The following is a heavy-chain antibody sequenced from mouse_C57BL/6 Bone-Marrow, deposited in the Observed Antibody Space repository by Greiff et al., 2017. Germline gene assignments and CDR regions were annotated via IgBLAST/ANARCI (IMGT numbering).Heavy chain of an antibody. CDR1: GYTFTSYW. J-gene: IGHJ1*03. D-gene: IGHD1-1*01. CDR2: IHPNSGST. V-gene: IGHV1-64*01. CDR3: ARLLRYCYFDI. Sequence: QVQLQQPGAELVKPGASVKLSCKASGYTFTSYWMHWVKQRPGQGLEWIGIIHPNSGSTNYNEKFKSKATLTVDKSSSTAYMQLSSLTSEDSAVYYCARLLRYCYFDIWGTGPAVTVSS.